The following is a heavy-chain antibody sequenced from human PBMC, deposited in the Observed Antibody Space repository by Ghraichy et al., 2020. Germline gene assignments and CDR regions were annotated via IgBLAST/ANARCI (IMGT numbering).Heavy chain of an antibody. D-gene: IGHD3-10*01. Sequence: GGSLRLSCAASGFTFSSYGMHWVRQAPGKGLEWVAFIRYDGSNKYYADSMKGRFTISRDNSKNTLYLQMNSLRAEDTAVYYCAKAPVELGSVDYWGQGTLVTVSS. V-gene: IGHV3-30*02. CDR3: AKAPVELGSVDY. CDR1: GFTFSSYG. CDR2: IRYDGSNK. J-gene: IGHJ4*02.